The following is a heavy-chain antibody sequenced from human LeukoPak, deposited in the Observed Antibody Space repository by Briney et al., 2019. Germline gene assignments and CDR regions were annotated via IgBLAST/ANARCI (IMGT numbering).Heavy chain of an antibody. CDR3: ARGKKNRITIFGVATGGFDP. V-gene: IGHV4-34*01. D-gene: IGHD3-3*01. Sequence: SETLSLTCAVYGGCFSGYYWSWIRQPPGKGLEWIGEINHSGSTNYNPSLKSRVTISVDTSKNQFSLKLSSVTAADTAVYYCARGKKNRITIFGVATGGFDPWGQGTLVTVSS. CDR2: INHSGST. J-gene: IGHJ5*02. CDR1: GGCFSGYY.